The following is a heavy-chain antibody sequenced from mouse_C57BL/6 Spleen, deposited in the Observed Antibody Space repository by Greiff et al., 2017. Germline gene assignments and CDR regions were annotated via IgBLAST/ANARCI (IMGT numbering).Heavy chain of an antibody. Sequence: VKLMESGAELVRPGASVKLSCKASGYTFTDYYINWVKQRPGQGLEWIARIYPGSGNTYYNEKFKGKATLTAEKSSSTAYMQLSSLTSEDSAVYFCARDGYYRGDYWGQGTTLTVSS. CDR3: ARDGYYRGDY. V-gene: IGHV1-76*01. CDR2: IYPGSGNT. J-gene: IGHJ2*01. CDR1: GYTFTDYY. D-gene: IGHD2-3*01.